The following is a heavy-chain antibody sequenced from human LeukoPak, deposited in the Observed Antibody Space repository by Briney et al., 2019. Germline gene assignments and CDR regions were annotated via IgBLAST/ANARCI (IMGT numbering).Heavy chain of an antibody. V-gene: IGHV1-18*04. J-gene: IGHJ4*02. Sequence: GASVKVSCKASGYTFISYYMHWVRQAPGQGLEWMGWISAYNGNTNYAQKLQGRVTMTTDTSTSTAYMELRSLRSDDTAVYYCARDRAYYDSSGYCPSDYWGQGTLVTVSS. CDR3: ARDRAYYDSSGYCPSDY. D-gene: IGHD3-22*01. CDR1: GYTFISYY. CDR2: ISAYNGNT.